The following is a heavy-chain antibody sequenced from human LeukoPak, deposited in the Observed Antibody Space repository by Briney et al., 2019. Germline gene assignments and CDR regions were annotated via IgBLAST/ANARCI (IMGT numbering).Heavy chain of an antibody. CDR3: ARGRVVRGVIPYDY. CDR2: IYYSGSTT. D-gene: IGHD3-10*01. J-gene: IGHJ4*02. Sequence: SETLSLTCTVSGGSISSYFWSWIRQPPGKGLEWIGYIYYSGSTTNYNSSLKSRVTISVDTSKNQFSLKLNSVTAADTAVYYCARGRVVRGVIPYDYWGQGTLVTVSS. V-gene: IGHV4-59*01. CDR1: GGSISSYF.